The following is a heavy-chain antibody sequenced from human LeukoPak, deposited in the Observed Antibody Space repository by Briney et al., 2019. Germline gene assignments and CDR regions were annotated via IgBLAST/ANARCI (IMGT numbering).Heavy chain of an antibody. V-gene: IGHV4-59*08. Sequence: SETLSLTCTVSGGSISNYYWSWIRQPPGKGLEWIGHIYYSGATKYNPSLKSRITISVDTSKNQFSLMLSSVTATDTAVYYCARFGITVVRGGKYYFDYWGQGTLVTVSS. D-gene: IGHD3-10*01. J-gene: IGHJ4*02. CDR2: IYYSGAT. CDR1: GGSISNYY. CDR3: ARFGITVVRGGKYYFDY.